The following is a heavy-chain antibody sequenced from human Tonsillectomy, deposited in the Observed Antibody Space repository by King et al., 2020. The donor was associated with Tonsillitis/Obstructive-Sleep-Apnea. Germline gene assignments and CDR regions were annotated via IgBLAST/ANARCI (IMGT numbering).Heavy chain of an antibody. J-gene: IGHJ5*02. Sequence: QLVQSGAEVKKPGEALKISCKGSGYSFSTYWIAWVRQMPGKGLEWMGIIYPGDSDTRYSPSFQGQVTISADKSLSTAYLQWSSLKASDTAIYYCARRGSGTYGNWFDPGAREPWSASPQ. V-gene: IGHV5-51*01. D-gene: IGHD1-26*01. CDR1: GYSFSTYW. CDR3: ARRGSGTYGNWFDP. CDR2: IYPGDSDT.